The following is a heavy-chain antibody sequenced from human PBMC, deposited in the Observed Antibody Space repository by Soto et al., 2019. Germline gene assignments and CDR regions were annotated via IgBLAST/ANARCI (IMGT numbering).Heavy chain of an antibody. CDR3: ARHAPGTGYSRSGGFDY. J-gene: IGHJ4*02. CDR1: GGSISSSSYY. Sequence: SETLSLTCTVSGGSISSSSYYWGWIRQPPGKGLEWIGSIYYSGSTNYNPSLKSRVTISVDTSKNQFSLKLSSVTAADTAVYYCARHAPGTGYSRSGGFDYSAQGSLVPVSS. CDR2: IYYSGST. D-gene: IGHD6-13*01. V-gene: IGHV4-39*01.